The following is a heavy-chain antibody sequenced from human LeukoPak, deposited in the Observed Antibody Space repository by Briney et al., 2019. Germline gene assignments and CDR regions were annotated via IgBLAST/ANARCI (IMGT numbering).Heavy chain of an antibody. J-gene: IGHJ5*02. V-gene: IGHV4-39*07. CDR2: IYYSGST. Sequence: PSETLSLTCTVSGGSISSSSYYWGWIRQPPGKGLEWIGSIYYSGSTYYNPSLKSRVTISVDTSKNQFSLKLSSVTAADTAVYYCASNSAMVRGVPIPPGGWFDPWGQGTLVTVSS. CDR1: GGSISSSSYY. CDR3: ASNSAMVRGVPIPPGGWFDP. D-gene: IGHD3-10*01.